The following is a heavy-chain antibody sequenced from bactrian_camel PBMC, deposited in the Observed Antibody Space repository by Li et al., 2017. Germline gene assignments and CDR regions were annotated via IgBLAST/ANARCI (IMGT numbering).Heavy chain of an antibody. D-gene: IGHD2*01. Sequence: VQLVESGGGSVQAGGSLRLSCAYSTVTVCMGWFRQAPGKEREGVATMTTPQAATYIADSVKGRFTITQDNAKNTVYLQMNNLKPEDSATYFCAADNWPFRLSGGICIAEKGMDHWGQGTQVTVS. CDR3: AADNWPFRLSGGICIAEKGMDH. CDR1: TVTVC. J-gene: IGHJ4*01. CDR2: MTTPQAAT. V-gene: IGHV3S63*01.